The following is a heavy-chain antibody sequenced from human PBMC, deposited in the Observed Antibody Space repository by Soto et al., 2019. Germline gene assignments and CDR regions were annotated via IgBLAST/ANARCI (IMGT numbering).Heavy chain of an antibody. D-gene: IGHD2-15*01. Sequence: PGGSLRLSCAASGFTFTSFAVSWVRQAPGKGLEWVSAISGSGGATYYADSVKGRFTISRDNSKNTLYLQMNSLRDEDTAVYYCAREFCSGGNCYTYYFDPWGQGIPVTVSS. CDR1: GFTFTSFA. V-gene: IGHV3-23*01. CDR3: AREFCSGGNCYTYYFDP. J-gene: IGHJ5*02. CDR2: ISGSGGAT.